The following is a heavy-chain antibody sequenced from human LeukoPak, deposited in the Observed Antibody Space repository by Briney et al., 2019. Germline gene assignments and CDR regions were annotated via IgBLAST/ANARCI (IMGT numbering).Heavy chain of an antibody. D-gene: IGHD1-1*01. J-gene: IGHJ4*02. CDR3: AKANWDDEYIFDY. V-gene: IGHV1-2*02. CDR1: GYTFTGYY. CDR2: INPNSGGT. Sequence: ASVKVSCKASGYTFTGYYMHWVRQAPGQGLEWMGWINPNSGGTNYAQKFQGRVTMTRDTSISTAYMELSRLRSDDTAVYYCAKANWDDEYIFDYWGQGTLVTVSS.